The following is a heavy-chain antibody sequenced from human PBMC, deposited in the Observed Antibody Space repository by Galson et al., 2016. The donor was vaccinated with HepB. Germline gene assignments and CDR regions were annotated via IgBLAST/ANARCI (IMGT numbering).Heavy chain of an antibody. D-gene: IGHD6-19*01. CDR1: GDSVYNNGAA. CDR3: ARAVRLGRRMDV. J-gene: IGHJ6*02. V-gene: IGHV6-1*01. CDR2: TFYRSTWEN. Sequence: CAISGDSVYNNGAAWVWIRQSPSRGLEWLGRTFYRSTWENHYAGSVIHRITISPNTSRTQFSLHLHSLTPEDTAVYYCARAVRLGRRMDVWGQGTTVTGSS.